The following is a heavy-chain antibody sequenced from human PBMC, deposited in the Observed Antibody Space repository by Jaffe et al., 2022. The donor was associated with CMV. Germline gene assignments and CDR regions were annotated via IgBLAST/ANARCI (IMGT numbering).Heavy chain of an antibody. CDR2: ISYDGSNK. CDR1: GFTFSSYG. D-gene: IGHD2-21*01. J-gene: IGHJ5*02. V-gene: IGHV3-30*18. CDR3: AKQHMSGPGYNWFDP. Sequence: QVQLVESGGGVVQPGRSLRLSCAASGFTFSSYGMHWVRQAPGKGLEWVAVISYDGSNKYYADSVKGRFTISRDNSKNTLYLQMNSLRAEDTAVYYCAKQHMSGPGYNWFDPWGQGTLVTVSS.